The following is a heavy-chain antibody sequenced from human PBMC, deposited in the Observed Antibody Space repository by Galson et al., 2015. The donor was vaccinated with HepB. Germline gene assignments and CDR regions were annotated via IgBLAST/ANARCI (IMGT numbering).Heavy chain of an antibody. Sequence: SVKVSCKASGYTFTSYDINWVRQATGQGLEWMGWMNPNSGNTGYAQKFQGRVTMTRNTSISTAYMELSSLRSGDTAVYYCARVNYDFWSGYYLYYYYYMDVWGKGTTVTVSS. CDR2: MNPNSGNT. CDR1: GYTFTSYD. J-gene: IGHJ6*03. D-gene: IGHD3-3*01. V-gene: IGHV1-8*01. CDR3: ARVNYDFWSGYYLYYYYYMDV.